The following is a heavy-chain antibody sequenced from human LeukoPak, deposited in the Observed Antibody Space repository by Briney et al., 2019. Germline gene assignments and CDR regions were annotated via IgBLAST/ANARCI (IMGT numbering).Heavy chain of an antibody. V-gene: IGHV4-30-2*01. Sequence: PSETLSLTCSLSCGSISSGGHYWSWLRHPPGKGLEWFGYIYHTGATYFNPSLKCRVTISVDRSKNQFSLKLSSVTVADTAFYCAGVYGTSNSYMAFDYWGQGTLVTVSS. CDR2: IYHTGAT. CDR1: CGSISSGGHY. J-gene: IGHJ4*02. CDR3: AGVYGTSNSYMAFDY. D-gene: IGHD1-7*01.